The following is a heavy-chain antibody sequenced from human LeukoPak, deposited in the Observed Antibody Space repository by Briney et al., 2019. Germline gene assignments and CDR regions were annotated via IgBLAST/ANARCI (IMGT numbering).Heavy chain of an antibody. CDR3: ARDSVRHCSGGSCYAGNHNWFDP. CDR1: GGSISSSNW. CDR2: INRSGTT. J-gene: IGHJ5*02. V-gene: IGHV4-4*02. Sequence: SETLSLTCAVSGGSISSSNWWSWVRQPPGKGLEWIGEINRSGTTNYNPSLKSRVTISVDKSKNQFSLKLSTVTAADTAVYYCARDSVRHCSGGSCYAGNHNWFDPWGQGTLVTVSS. D-gene: IGHD2-15*01.